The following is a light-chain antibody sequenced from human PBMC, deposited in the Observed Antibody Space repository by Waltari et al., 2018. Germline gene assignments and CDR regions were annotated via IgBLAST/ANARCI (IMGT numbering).Light chain of an antibody. Sequence: DIQMTQYPSTLSASVGDSVPITCRASQRVSSWLAWYQQQPGKAPKLLIYKASILERGVPSRFSGSGSGTEFTLTISSLQPDDFATYYCQQYVSYSTFGQGTKLEMK. CDR3: QQYVSYST. CDR1: QRVSSW. V-gene: IGKV1-5*03. J-gene: IGKJ2*01. CDR2: KAS.